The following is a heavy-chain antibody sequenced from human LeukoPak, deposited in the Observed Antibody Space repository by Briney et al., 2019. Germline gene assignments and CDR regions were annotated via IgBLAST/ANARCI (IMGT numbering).Heavy chain of an antibody. Sequence: PGGSLRLSCAASGFTFSSYAMHWVRQAPGKGLEWVAAISYDGSNKYYADSVKGRFTISRDNSKNTLYLQMNSLRAEDTAVYYCATLAVAGSGAPWGQGTLVTVSS. D-gene: IGHD6-19*01. CDR1: GFTFSSYA. CDR3: ATLAVAGSGAP. CDR2: ISYDGSNK. V-gene: IGHV3-30*04. J-gene: IGHJ4*02.